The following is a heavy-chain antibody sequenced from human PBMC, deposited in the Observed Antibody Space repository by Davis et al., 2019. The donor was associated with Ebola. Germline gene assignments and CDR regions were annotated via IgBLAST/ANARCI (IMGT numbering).Heavy chain of an antibody. CDR1: GYTFTDYN. Sequence: ASVKVSCKASGYTFTDYNIHWMRQAPGQGLEWLGRVILKSGATNYAQKFQGRVTVTRDTSISTAYMELSSLRSDDTAVYYCARGHNYGFEYWGQGTQVIVSS. J-gene: IGHJ4*02. CDR3: ARGHNYGFEY. V-gene: IGHV1-2*06. CDR2: VILKSGAT. D-gene: IGHD5-18*01.